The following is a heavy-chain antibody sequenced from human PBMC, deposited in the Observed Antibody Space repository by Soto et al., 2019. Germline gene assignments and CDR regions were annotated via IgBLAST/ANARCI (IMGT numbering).Heavy chain of an antibody. J-gene: IGHJ5*02. CDR1: GDSVSSNSAA. V-gene: IGHV6-1*01. CDR3: ARVLPVAGRFDP. D-gene: IGHD6-19*01. CDR2: TYYRSKWYN. Sequence: SQTLSLTCAISGDSVSSNSAAWNWIRQSPSRGLERLGRTYYRSKWYNDYAVSVKGRITINPDTSKNQFSLQLNSVTPEDTAMYYCARVLPVAGRFDPWGQGTLVTVSS.